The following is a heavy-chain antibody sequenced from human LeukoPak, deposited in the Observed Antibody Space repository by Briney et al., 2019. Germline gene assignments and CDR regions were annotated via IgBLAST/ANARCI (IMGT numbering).Heavy chain of an antibody. J-gene: IGHJ3*02. Sequence: GGSLRLSCAASGFTFSDYYMSWIRQAPGKGLEWVSYISSSGSTTYYADSVKGRFTISRDNAENSLSLQMHSLRAEDTAVYYCARVEILVVPGAMQYAFDIWGQGTMVTVSS. CDR1: GFTFSDYY. CDR2: ISSSGSTT. CDR3: ARVEILVVPGAMQYAFDI. V-gene: IGHV3-11*01. D-gene: IGHD2-2*03.